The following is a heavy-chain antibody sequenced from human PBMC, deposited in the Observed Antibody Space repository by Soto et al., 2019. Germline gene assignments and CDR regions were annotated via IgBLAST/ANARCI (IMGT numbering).Heavy chain of an antibody. CDR2: VHYSGST. V-gene: IGHV4-30-4*01. CDR1: GGSISSGDYY. J-gene: IGHJ4*02. CDR3: ARIGCSDITCPFDY. Sequence: PSETLSLTCTVSGGSISSGDYYWSWIRQPPGKGLEWIGYVHYSGSTYYNPSLKCRVTISVDTSKNQFSLKLSSVTAAGTAVYYCARIGCSDITCPFDYWGQGTLVTVSS. D-gene: IGHD5-12*01.